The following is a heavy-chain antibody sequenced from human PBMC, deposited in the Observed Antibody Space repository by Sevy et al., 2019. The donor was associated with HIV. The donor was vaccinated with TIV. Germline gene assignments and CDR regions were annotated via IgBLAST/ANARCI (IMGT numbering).Heavy chain of an antibody. CDR3: ASGGATIHHYYYYGMDV. J-gene: IGHJ6*02. V-gene: IGHV1-18*01. Sequence: ASVKVSCKASGYTFTSYGISWVRQAPGQGLEWMGWISAYNGNTNYAQMLQGRVTMTTDTSTSTAYMELRSLRSDDTAVYYCASGGATIHHYYYYGMDVWGQGTTVTVSS. D-gene: IGHD1-26*01. CDR1: GYTFTSYG. CDR2: ISAYNGNT.